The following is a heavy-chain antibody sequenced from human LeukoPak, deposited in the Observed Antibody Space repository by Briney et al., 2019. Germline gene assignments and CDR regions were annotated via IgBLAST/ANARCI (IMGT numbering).Heavy chain of an antibody. Sequence: SVKVSCKASGTTFRSYAINWVRQAPGQGLEWMGAIIPSFGTVKYAQKFQGRVTMTADESTSTAYMDLNYLRSDDTAVYFCARSTSANEYSYGFHFDYWGQGTLVTVSS. CDR2: IIPSFGTV. CDR3: ARSTSANEYSYGFHFDY. J-gene: IGHJ4*02. D-gene: IGHD5-18*01. CDR1: GTTFRSYA. V-gene: IGHV1-69*01.